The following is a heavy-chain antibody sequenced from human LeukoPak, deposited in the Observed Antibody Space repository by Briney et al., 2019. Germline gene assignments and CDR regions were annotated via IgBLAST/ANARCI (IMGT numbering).Heavy chain of an antibody. J-gene: IGHJ5*02. Sequence: SETLSLTCAVYGGSFSGYYWSWIRQPPGKGLEWIGEINHGGSTNYNPSLKSRVTISVDTSKNQFSLKLSSVTAADTAVYYCARGRGKRIAAAGTPWFDPWGQGTLVTVSS. D-gene: IGHD6-13*01. CDR2: INHGGST. CDR1: GGSFSGYY. CDR3: ARGRGKRIAAAGTPWFDP. V-gene: IGHV4-34*01.